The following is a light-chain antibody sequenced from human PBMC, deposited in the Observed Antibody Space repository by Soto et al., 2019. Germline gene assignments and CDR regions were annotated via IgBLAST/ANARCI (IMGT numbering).Light chain of an antibody. Sequence: DLQMTQSPSSLSASVGDRVTITCRASQSIGSYLNWYQHKPGKAPKLLIYSASSLQGGVSSRFSGSGSGTDFTLTISSLQPEDFATYYCQQSYSNPFFGGGTKVEIK. CDR2: SAS. CDR1: QSIGSY. CDR3: QQSYSNPF. J-gene: IGKJ4*01. V-gene: IGKV1-39*01.